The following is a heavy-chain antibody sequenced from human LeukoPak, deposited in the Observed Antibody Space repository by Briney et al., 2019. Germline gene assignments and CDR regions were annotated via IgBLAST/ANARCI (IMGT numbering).Heavy chain of an antibody. CDR1: GGTFSSYA. D-gene: IGHD3-10*01. J-gene: IGHJ4*02. CDR2: IIPIFGTA. Sequence: ASVKVSCKASGGTFSSYAISWVRQAPGQGLEWMGGIIPIFGTANYAQKFQGRVTLTADESTSTAYMELSSLRSEDTAVYYCARAPHYGSGSYCDYWGQGTLVTVSS. V-gene: IGHV1-69*13. CDR3: ARAPHYGSGSYCDY.